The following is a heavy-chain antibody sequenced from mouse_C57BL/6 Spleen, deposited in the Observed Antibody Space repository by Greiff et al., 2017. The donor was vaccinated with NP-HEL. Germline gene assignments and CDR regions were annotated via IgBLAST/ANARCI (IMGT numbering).Heavy chain of an antibody. CDR2: IDPSDSYT. CDR3: ARTLYYYGSSYAY. J-gene: IGHJ2*01. Sequence: VQLQQSGAELVMPGASVKLSCKASGYTFTSYWMHWVKQRPGQGLEWIGEIDPSDSYTNYNQKFKGKSTLTVDKSSSTAYMQLSSLTSEDSAVYYCARTLYYYGSSYAYWGQGTTLTVSS. D-gene: IGHD1-1*01. V-gene: IGHV1-69*01. CDR1: GYTFTSYW.